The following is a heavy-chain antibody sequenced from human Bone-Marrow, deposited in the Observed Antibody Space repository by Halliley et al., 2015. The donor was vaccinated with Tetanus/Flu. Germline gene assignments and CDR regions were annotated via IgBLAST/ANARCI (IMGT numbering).Heavy chain of an antibody. Sequence: EWVAVMSHDGSNIYYADSVVGRFTISRDNSKNTLFLQMNSLRPDDTAVYFCAKDDPYKNYAMDVWGQGTTVIVSS. J-gene: IGHJ6*02. CDR3: AKDDPYKNYAMDV. CDR2: MSHDGSNI. D-gene: IGHD3-16*01. V-gene: IGHV3-30*18.